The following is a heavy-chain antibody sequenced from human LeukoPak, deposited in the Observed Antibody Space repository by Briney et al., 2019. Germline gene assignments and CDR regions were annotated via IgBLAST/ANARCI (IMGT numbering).Heavy chain of an antibody. D-gene: IGHD4-17*01. CDR2: INPNSGGT. V-gene: IGHV1-2*02. Sequence: ASVKVSCKASGYTFTGYYIHWVRQAPGQGLEWMGWINPNSGGTNYPQSFQGRVTMTSDTSITTVYMELSRLRSDDTAVYYCARVSGAYASTFDSWGQGTPVTVSS. CDR3: ARVSGAYASTFDS. J-gene: IGHJ4*02. CDR1: GYTFTGYY.